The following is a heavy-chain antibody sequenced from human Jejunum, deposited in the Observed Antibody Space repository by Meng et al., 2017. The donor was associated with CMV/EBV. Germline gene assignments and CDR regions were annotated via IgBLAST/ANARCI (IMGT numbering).Heavy chain of an antibody. CDR1: GDSINNHF. CDR3: ARGESRGYYYFDY. CDR2: ISSSGNT. V-gene: IGHV4-4*07. J-gene: IGHJ4*02. Sequence: QWRLQGSGPALVRPSETLSLTCSVSGDSINNHFWSWIRQPAGKKLEWIGRISSSGNTNYTPSFKSRVIMSLDTSNNQFFLKLTSVTAADTALYYCARGESRGYYYFDYWGQGILVTVSS. D-gene: IGHD3-22*01.